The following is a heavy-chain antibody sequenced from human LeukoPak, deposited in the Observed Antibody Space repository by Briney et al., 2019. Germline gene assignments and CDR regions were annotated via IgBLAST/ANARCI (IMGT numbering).Heavy chain of an antibody. V-gene: IGHV5-51*01. CDR1: GYRFTSYW. D-gene: IGHD1-26*01. CDR2: IYPGDSGT. CDR3: ARPSPLPGSYWFDY. J-gene: IGHJ4*02. Sequence: GESLKISCKGSGYRFTSYWIGWVRQMPGKGLEWMGIIYPGDSGTRYSPSFQGQVTISADKSISTAYLQWSSLKASDTAMYYCARPSPLPGSYWFDYWGQGTLVTVSS.